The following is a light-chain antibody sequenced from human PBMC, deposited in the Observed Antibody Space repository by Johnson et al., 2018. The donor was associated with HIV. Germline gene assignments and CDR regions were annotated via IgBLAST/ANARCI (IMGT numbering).Light chain of an antibody. CDR1: SSNIENNY. CDR2: DNN. V-gene: IGLV1-51*01. Sequence: QSVLTQPPSVSAASGQKVDISCSGSSSNIENNYLSWYQQLPHTAPKLLISDNNKRPSGIPDRFSGSKSGATATLDITGLQTGDEADYSCGPWDNSLNVYVVGTGTKVTVL. J-gene: IGLJ1*01. CDR3: GPWDNSLNVYV.